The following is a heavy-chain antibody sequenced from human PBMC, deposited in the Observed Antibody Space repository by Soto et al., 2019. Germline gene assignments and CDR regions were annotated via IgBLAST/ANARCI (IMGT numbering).Heavy chain of an antibody. CDR3: ARVETTVHSGGPGTSNWFDP. CDR1: GYTFTSYA. V-gene: IGHV1-3*01. J-gene: IGHJ5*02. Sequence: ASVKVSCKASGYTFTSYAMHWVRQAPGQRLEWMGWINAGNGNTKYSQKFQGRVTITRDTSASTAYMELSSLRSEDTAVYYCARVETTVHSGGPGTSNWFDPWGQGTLVTVSS. D-gene: IGHD4-17*01. CDR2: INAGNGNT.